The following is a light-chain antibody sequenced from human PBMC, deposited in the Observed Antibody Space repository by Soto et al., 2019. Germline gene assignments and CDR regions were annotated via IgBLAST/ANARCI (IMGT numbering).Light chain of an antibody. CDR3: SSYTSSSTYV. Sequence: QSVLTQPASVSGPPGQSLTISCTGTSSDVGGYSFVSWYQQHQGKAPKLMIYEVSNRPSGVSNRFSGSKSGNTASLTISGLQAEDEADYYCSSYTSSSTYVFGTGT. J-gene: IGLJ1*01. CDR1: SSDVGGYSF. CDR2: EVS. V-gene: IGLV2-14*01.